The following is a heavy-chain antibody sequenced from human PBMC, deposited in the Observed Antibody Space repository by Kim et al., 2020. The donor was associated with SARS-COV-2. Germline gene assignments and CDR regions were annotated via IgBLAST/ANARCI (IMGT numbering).Heavy chain of an antibody. J-gene: IGHJ6*02. Sequence: SETLSLTCAVYGGSFSGYYWSWIRQPPGKGLEWIGEINHSGSTNYNPSLKSRVTISVDTSKNQFSLKLSSVTAADTAVHYCARGFWSGRYYYGMDVWGQGTTVTVSS. CDR1: GGSFSGYY. CDR2: INHSGST. V-gene: IGHV4-34*01. D-gene: IGHD3-3*01. CDR3: ARGFWSGRYYYGMDV.